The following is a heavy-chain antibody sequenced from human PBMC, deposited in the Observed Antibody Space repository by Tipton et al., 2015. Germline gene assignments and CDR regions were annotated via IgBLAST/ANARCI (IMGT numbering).Heavy chain of an antibody. Sequence: GSLRLSCVAFGFTFRTYSMSWVRQAPGKGLEWLAVVSSGGGSTFYADSVQGRFTISRDNSKDTLYLQMNSLRADDTAVYYCAKDVSSWYIFDSWGQGTPVTVSS. CDR2: VSSGGGST. CDR3: AKDVSSWYIFDS. V-gene: IGHV3-23*01. CDR1: GFTFRTYS. D-gene: IGHD6-13*01. J-gene: IGHJ4*02.